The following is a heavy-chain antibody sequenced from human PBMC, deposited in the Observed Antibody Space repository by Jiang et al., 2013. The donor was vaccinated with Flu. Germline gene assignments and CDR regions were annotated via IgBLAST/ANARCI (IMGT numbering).Heavy chain of an antibody. V-gene: IGHV3-23*04. Sequence: QLVESGGGLRQPGGSLRLSCAASGFTFRNFAMSWVRQAPGKGLEWVSAISDNGATTYFADSVKGRFTISRDNSKNALYLQLNSLRAEDTALYYCVKGGRGYLGTVLDYWGQGTLVTVSS. D-gene: IGHD5-12*01. CDR2: ISDNGATT. CDR3: VKGGRGYLGTVLDY. CDR1: GFTFRNFA. J-gene: IGHJ4*02.